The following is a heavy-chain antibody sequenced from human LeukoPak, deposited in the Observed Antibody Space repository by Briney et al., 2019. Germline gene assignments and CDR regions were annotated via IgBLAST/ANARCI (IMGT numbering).Heavy chain of an antibody. V-gene: IGHV3-23*01. J-gene: IGHJ3*02. CDR2: ISGSGGST. D-gene: IGHD3-10*01. Sequence: GGSLRLSCAASGFTFSSYAMSWVRQAPGKGLEWVSAISGSGGSTYYADSVKGRFTISRDNSKNTLYLQMNSLRAEDTAVYYCAREKEELLWFGELLYAFDIWGQGTMVTVSS. CDR1: GFTFSSYA. CDR3: AREKEELLWFGELLYAFDI.